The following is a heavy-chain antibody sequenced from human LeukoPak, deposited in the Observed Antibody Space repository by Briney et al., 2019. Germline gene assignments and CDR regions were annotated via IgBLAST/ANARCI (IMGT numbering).Heavy chain of an antibody. V-gene: IGHV3-53*01. CDR1: GFTVSSNY. CDR3: ARGDDSSGYYLTY. Sequence: PGGSLRLSCAASGFTVSSNYMSWVRQAPGKGLEWVSVIYSGGSTYYADSVKGRFTISRDNSKNTLYLQMNSLRAEDTAVYYCARGDDSSGYYLTYWGQGTLVTVSS. J-gene: IGHJ4*02. D-gene: IGHD3-22*01. CDR2: IYSGGST.